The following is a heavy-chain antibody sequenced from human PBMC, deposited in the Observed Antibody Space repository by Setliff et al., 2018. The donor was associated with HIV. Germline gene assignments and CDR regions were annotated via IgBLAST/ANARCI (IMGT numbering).Heavy chain of an antibody. CDR1: GGTFSNYD. CDR2: IIPIFGTP. Sequence: SVKVSCKASGGTFSNYDNSWVRQPPGQGLEWMGQIIPIFGTPIYAQKFQGRVTITADESTSTAYMELSSLRSEDTAVYYCARDPFPSTNYYDSSAYPFAEYFQHWGQGTLVTVSS. D-gene: IGHD3-22*01. J-gene: IGHJ1*01. V-gene: IGHV1-69*13. CDR3: ARDPFPSTNYYDSSAYPFAEYFQH.